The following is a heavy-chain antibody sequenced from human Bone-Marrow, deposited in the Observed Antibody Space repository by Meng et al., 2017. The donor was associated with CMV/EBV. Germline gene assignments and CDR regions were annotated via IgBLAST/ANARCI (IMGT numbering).Heavy chain of an antibody. D-gene: IGHD2-2*01. CDR1: GYIFTAYY. Sequence: ASVKVSCKASGYIFTAYYILWVRQAPGQGLEYMGWINPNSAYTISAQKFQGRVTMTRDTSISTAYMELSRLRSDDTAVYYCARPYCSSTSCPPEDDAFDIWGQGTMVTVSS. J-gene: IGHJ3*02. V-gene: IGHV1-2*02. CDR2: INPNSAYT. CDR3: ARPYCSSTSCPPEDDAFDI.